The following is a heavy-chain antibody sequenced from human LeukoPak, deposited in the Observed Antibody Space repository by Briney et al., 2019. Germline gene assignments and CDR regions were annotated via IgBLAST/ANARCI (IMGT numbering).Heavy chain of an antibody. V-gene: IGHV3-20*04. CDR1: GFTFVDYG. CDR2: INYNGAIT. D-gene: IGHD3-3*02. J-gene: IGHJ4*02. CDR3: ARDRLGPSFSVSHFDL. Sequence: GGSLRLSCATSGFTFVDYGLSWVRRAPGKGLEWLCAINYNGAITDYADSVKGRFTISRDNAKNSLYLRMDSLRAEDTALYYCARDRLGPSFSVSHFDLWGQGTLVTASS.